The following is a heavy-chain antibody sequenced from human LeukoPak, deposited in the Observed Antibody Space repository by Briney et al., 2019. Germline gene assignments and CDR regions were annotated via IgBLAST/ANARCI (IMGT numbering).Heavy chain of an antibody. J-gene: IGHJ4*02. Sequence: GGSLRLSCSASGFTFSSYAMHWVRQAPGKGLEYVSAISSNGGSTYYADSVKGRFTISRDNSKNTLYLQMSSLRAEDTAVYYCVNAGYDGESGFDYWGQGTLVTVSS. D-gene: IGHD6-13*01. CDR3: VNAGYDGESGFDY. CDR1: GFTFSSYA. CDR2: ISSNGGST. V-gene: IGHV3-64D*06.